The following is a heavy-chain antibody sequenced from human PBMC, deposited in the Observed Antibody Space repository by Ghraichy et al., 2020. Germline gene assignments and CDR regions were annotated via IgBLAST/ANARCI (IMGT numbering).Heavy chain of an antibody. D-gene: IGHD5-24*01. V-gene: IGHV3-9*01. CDR2: ISWNSGSI. Sequence: GGSLRLSCAASGFTFDDYAMHWVRQAPGKGLEWVSGISWNSGSINYADSVKGRFTISRDNAKNSLYLQMNSLRAEDTAFYYCAKEATNRDGYNYNGFDIWGQGTMVTVSS. CDR3: AKEATNRDGYNYNGFDI. J-gene: IGHJ3*02. CDR1: GFTFDDYA.